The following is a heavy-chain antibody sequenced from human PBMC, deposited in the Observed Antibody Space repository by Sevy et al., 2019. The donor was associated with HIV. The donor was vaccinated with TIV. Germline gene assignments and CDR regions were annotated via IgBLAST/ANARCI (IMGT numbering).Heavy chain of an antibody. CDR1: GFTFSSYG. J-gene: IGHJ3*02. CDR2: ISYDGSNK. Sequence: GGSLRLSCAASGFTFSSYGMHWVRQAPGKGLEWVAVISYDGSNKYYADSVKGRFTISRDNSENTLYLQMNSLRAEDTAVYYCAKDQGYSYGNDAFDIWGQGTMVTVSS. V-gene: IGHV3-30*18. D-gene: IGHD5-18*01. CDR3: AKDQGYSYGNDAFDI.